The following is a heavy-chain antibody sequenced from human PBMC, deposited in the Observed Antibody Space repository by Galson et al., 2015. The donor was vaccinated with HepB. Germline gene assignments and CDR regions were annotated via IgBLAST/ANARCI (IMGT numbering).Heavy chain of an antibody. CDR1: GFTFSSFS. CDR2: ISGTSSYI. J-gene: IGHJ4*02. V-gene: IGHV3-21*01. Sequence: SLRLSCAASGFTFSSFSMNWVRQAPGKGLEWVSSISGTSSYIFYANSVKGRFTISRDNAKNSLYLQMNSLRAEDTAVYYCVRGLPLDIAGSITTYWGQGTLVTVSS. CDR3: VRGLPLDIAGSITTY. D-gene: IGHD2-2*01.